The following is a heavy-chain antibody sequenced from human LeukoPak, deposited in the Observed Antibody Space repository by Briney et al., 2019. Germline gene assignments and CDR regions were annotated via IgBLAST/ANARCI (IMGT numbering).Heavy chain of an antibody. J-gene: IGHJ5*02. CDR1: GGSFSGYY. CDR2: IYTSGST. D-gene: IGHD3-22*01. V-gene: IGHV4-59*10. CDR3: ARGDVVTSNWFDP. Sequence: SETLSLTCAVYGGSFSGYYWSWIRQPAGKGLEWIGRIYTSGSTNYNPSLKSRVTISVDTSKNQFSLRLSSVTAADTAVYYCARGDVVTSNWFDPWGQGTLVTVSS.